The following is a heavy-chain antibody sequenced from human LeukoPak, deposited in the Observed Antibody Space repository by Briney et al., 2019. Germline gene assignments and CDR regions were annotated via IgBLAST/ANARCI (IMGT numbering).Heavy chain of an antibody. J-gene: IGHJ4*02. CDR1: GDSINSLDL. Sequence: SGTLSLTCTVSGDSINSLDLWSWVRQPPGKGLEWIGEINHSGSTNYNPSLKSRVTISVDTSKNQFSLKLSSVTAADTAVYYCARKGVGARGYDYWGQGTLVTVSS. CDR3: ARKGVGARGYDY. D-gene: IGHD1-26*01. V-gene: IGHV4-4*02. CDR2: INHSGST.